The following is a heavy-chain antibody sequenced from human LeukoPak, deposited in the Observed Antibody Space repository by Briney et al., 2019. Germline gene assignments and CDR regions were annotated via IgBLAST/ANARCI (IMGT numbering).Heavy chain of an antibody. J-gene: IGHJ3*02. CDR3: ARDDDYGPAFDI. V-gene: IGHV1-46*01. Sequence: PSVKLTFKASGYTFTSYYIHWVRQAPGQGLEWMGIINPSGGSTSYAQKFQGRVNMTRDMSTSTVYMELTSLRSEDTAVYYCARDDDYGPAFDIWGQGTMVTVSS. CDR1: GYTFTSYY. D-gene: IGHD4-17*01. CDR2: INPSGGST.